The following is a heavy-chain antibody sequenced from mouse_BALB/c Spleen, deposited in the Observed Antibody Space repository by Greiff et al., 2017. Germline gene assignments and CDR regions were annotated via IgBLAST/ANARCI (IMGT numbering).Heavy chain of an antibody. CDR2: ISYDGSN. J-gene: IGHJ4*01. CDR1: GYSITSGYY. Sequence: ESGPGLVKPSQSLSLTCSVTGYSITSGYYWNWIRQFPGNKLEWMGYISYDGSNNYNPSLKNRISITRDTSKNQFFLKLNSVTTEDTATYYCARIYYGYYYAMDYWGQGTSVTVSS. D-gene: IGHD1-2*01. V-gene: IGHV3-6*02. CDR3: ARIYYGYYYAMDY.